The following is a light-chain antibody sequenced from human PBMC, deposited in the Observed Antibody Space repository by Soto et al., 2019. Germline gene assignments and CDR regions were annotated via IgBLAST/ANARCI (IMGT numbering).Light chain of an antibody. V-gene: IGKV1-39*01. J-gene: IGKJ1*01. CDR1: QTISIY. CDR2: AAS. Sequence: DIQMTQSPSSLSASVGDRVTITCRASQTISIYLNWYQQKPGKAPKPLIYAASSLQSGGPSRFSGSGSGTDFTLTINSLQPEDFATYYCQQSYSFPRTFGQGTKVEIK. CDR3: QQSYSFPRT.